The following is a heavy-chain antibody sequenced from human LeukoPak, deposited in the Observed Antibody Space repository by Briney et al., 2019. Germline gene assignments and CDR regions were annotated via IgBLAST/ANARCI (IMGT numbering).Heavy chain of an antibody. V-gene: IGHV4-30-4*01. Sequence: KTSETLSLTCTVSGGSISSGDYYWGWIRQPPGRGLEWIVYIYYSGSTYDNPSLKSRVTISVNTAKNQFSLKLSSVTAAGTAVYYCTRGPEDDSSGYYAGYYFDYWGQGTLVTVSS. J-gene: IGHJ4*02. CDR1: GGSISSGDYY. D-gene: IGHD3-22*01. CDR2: IYYSGST. CDR3: TRGPEDDSSGYYAGYYFDY.